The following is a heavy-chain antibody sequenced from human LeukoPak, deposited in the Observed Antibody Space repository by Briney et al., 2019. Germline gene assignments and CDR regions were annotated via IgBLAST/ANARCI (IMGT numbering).Heavy chain of an antibody. Sequence: PGGSLRLSCAASGFTFSSYNMNWVRQAPGKGLEWVSSISSSSSYIYYADSVKGRFTISRDNAKNSLYLQMNSLRAEDTAVYYCAREMATINPFDYWGQGTLVTVSS. D-gene: IGHD5-24*01. CDR2: ISSSSSYI. J-gene: IGHJ4*02. CDR3: AREMATINPFDY. V-gene: IGHV3-21*01. CDR1: GFTFSSYN.